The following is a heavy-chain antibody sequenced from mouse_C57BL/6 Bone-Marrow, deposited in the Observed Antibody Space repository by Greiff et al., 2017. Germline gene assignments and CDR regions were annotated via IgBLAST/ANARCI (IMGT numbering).Heavy chain of an antibody. Sequence: QVQLKQPGAELVRPGSSVKLSCKASGYTFTSYWMHWVKQRPIQGLEWIGNIDPSDSETHYNQKFKDKATWTVNKSSSTAYMQLSSLTSEDSAVYYCARRGFYFLDYWGQGTTLTVSS. D-gene: IGHD1-1*01. CDR1: GYTFTSYW. V-gene: IGHV1-52*01. CDR2: IDPSDSET. CDR3: ARRGFYFLDY. J-gene: IGHJ2*01.